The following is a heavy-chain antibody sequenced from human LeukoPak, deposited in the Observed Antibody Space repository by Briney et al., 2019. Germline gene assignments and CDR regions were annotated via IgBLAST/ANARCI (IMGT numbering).Heavy chain of an antibody. V-gene: IGHV3-48*01. J-gene: IGHJ4*02. D-gene: IGHD6-13*01. CDR2: ISSSSSTI. CDR1: GFTFSSYS. CDR3: ARDRAAADLDY. Sequence: GGSLRLSCAASGFTFSSYSMNWVRQAPGKGLEWVSYISSSSSTIYYADSVKGRFTISRDNSKNTLYLQMNSLRAEDTAVYYCARDRAAADLDYWGQGTLVTVSS.